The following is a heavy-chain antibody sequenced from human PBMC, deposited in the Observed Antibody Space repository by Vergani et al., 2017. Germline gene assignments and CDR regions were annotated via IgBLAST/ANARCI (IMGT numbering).Heavy chain of an antibody. CDR2: IDHTGRP. D-gene: IGHD2-8*01. CDR1: GGSITSYH. Sequence: QVQLQESGPGLVKPSETLSLTCTVSGGSITSYHWTWIRQSPGEGLEWVGDIDHTGRPAYNPSLKSRLTMSVAKSRNQFSLTLNSVTATDTAIYFCARVNAETNGHLYYYYYMDVWGQGTAVTVS. V-gene: IGHV4-59*12. CDR3: ARVNAETNGHLYYYYYMDV. J-gene: IGHJ6*03.